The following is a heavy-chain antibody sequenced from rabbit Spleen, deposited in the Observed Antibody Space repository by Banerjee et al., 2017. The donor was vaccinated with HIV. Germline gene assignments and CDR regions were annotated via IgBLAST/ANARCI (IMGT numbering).Heavy chain of an antibody. CDR3: ARGSYYSGSAFYYYFNL. V-gene: IGHV1S40*01. CDR2: IYGGSSGRT. D-gene: IGHD1-1*01. CDR1: GFSFSSSYY. J-gene: IGHJ4*01. Sequence: QSLEESGGDLVKPGASLTLTCTASGFSFSSSYYMCWVRQAPGKGLEWIACIYGGSSGRTYYASWAKGLFTISKPSSTTVTLQMTSLTAADTATYFCARGSYYSGSAFYYYFNLWGPGTLVTVS.